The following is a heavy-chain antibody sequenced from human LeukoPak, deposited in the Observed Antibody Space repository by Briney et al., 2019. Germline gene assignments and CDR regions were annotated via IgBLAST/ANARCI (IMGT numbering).Heavy chain of an antibody. CDR1: GFTFSNYW. J-gene: IGHJ4*02. V-gene: IGHV3-7*01. CDR2: IKQDGSEK. CDR3: ARDSYYDSSGYYYLDY. D-gene: IGHD3-22*01. Sequence: PGGSLRLSCAASGFTFSNYWMSWVRQAPGKGLEWVANIKQDGSEKYYVDSVKGRFTISRDHAKNSLFLQMNSLRAEDTAVYYCARDSYYDSSGYYYLDYWGQGTLVTVSS.